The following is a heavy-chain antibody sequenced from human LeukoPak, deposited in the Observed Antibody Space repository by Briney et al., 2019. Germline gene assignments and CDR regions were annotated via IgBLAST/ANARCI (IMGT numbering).Heavy chain of an antibody. CDR2: ISCDGSNK. CDR1: GFPFSSYG. CDR3: ASARSLYGYSGYDEPYFDS. D-gene: IGHD5-12*01. Sequence: GGSLRLSCAASGFPFSSYGINWVRQAPGKGLEGVALISCDGSNKYYADSVKGRFTISRDNSKNTLYLQMNSLRSEDTAVYYCASARSLYGYSGYDEPYFDSWGQGTLVTVSS. V-gene: IGHV3-30*03. J-gene: IGHJ4*02.